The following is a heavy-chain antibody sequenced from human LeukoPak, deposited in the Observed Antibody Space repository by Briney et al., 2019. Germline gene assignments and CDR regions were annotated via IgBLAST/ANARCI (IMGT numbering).Heavy chain of an antibody. CDR3: ARSIGSCSGGSCSYYFDY. CDR1: GGSISNYY. Sequence: SETPSLTCTVSGGSISNYYWSWIRQPPGKGLEWIGYIYYSGSTNYNPSLKSRVTMSVDTSKNQFSLKLSSVTAADTAVYYCARSIGSCSGGSCSYYFDYWGQGTPVTVSS. D-gene: IGHD2-15*01. V-gene: IGHV4-59*12. CDR2: IYYSGST. J-gene: IGHJ4*02.